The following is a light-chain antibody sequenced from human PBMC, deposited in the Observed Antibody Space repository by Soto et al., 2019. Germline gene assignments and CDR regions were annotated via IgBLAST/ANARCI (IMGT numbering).Light chain of an antibody. CDR3: PEYNNWPRR. J-gene: IGKJ1*01. Sequence: VVSMSPGAVSLSTGERATLSCWASQSFSSGYLAWYQQKPGQAPRLLIYGASTRATGIPARFSGSGSGTEFTLTISSLQSEDFVVYCCPEYNNWPRRFGQGSKVDI. CDR1: QSFSSGY. CDR2: GAS. V-gene: IGKV3-15*01.